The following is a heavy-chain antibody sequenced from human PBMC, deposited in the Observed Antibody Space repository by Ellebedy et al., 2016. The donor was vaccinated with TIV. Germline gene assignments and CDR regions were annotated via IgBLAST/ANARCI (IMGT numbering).Heavy chain of an antibody. Sequence: GESLKISCVASGVTFSSYAMSWVRQAPGKGLEWVSAISGSGGSTYYADSVKGRFTISRDNSKNTLYLQMNSLRAEDTAVYYCANGDYYDSSGYYPLGDYWGQGTLVTVSS. D-gene: IGHD3-22*01. CDR2: ISGSGGST. CDR1: GVTFSSYA. J-gene: IGHJ4*02. CDR3: ANGDYYDSSGYYPLGDY. V-gene: IGHV3-23*01.